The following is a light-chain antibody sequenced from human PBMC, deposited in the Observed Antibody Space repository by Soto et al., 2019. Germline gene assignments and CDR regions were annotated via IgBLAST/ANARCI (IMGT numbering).Light chain of an antibody. CDR3: QKSYSTPRT. Sequence: DLHMTQSPTTRSASLGESVTITCRASHSLIKWLAWYQQKTGKAPKLLIYAASSLQSGVPSRLSGSGSGTDLNLTISSLQPEDFATYYCQKSYSTPRTCGQGTKVDI. CDR1: HSLIKW. CDR2: AAS. J-gene: IGKJ1*01. V-gene: IGKV1-39*01.